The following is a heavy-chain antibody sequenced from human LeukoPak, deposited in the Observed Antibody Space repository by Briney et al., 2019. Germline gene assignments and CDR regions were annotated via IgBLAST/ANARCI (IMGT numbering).Heavy chain of an antibody. CDR2: IKQDGSEK. V-gene: IGHV3-7*01. D-gene: IGHD4-11*01. J-gene: IGHJ3*02. Sequence: GGSLRLSCAFSGSTFRTYWMNWVRQAPGKGLEWVANIKQDGSEKYYVDSVKGRFTISRDNAKNSLYLQMNSLRAEDTAVYYCAAESTVSTGAFDMWGQGTMVTVSS. CDR3: AAESTVSTGAFDM. CDR1: GSTFRTYW.